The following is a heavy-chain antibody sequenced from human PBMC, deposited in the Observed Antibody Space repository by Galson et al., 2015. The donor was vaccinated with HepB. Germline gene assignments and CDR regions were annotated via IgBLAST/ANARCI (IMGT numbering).Heavy chain of an antibody. CDR1: GFTVSSHY. V-gene: IGHV3-53*04. J-gene: IGHJ3*01. Sequence: SLRLSCAASGFTVSSHYMGWVRQAPGKGLKWVSIIYSGDITYYADSVKGRFTISRHSSDDTLYLQMNSLRVEDTAIYYCARDPISNNWAFGAFDVWGQGTMVTVSS. CDR2: IYSGDIT. CDR3: ARDPISNNWAFGAFDV. D-gene: IGHD1-1*01.